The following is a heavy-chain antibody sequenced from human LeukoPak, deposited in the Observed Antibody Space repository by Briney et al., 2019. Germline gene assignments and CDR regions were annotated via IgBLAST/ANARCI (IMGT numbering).Heavy chain of an antibody. CDR1: GFAFSSYW. CDR3: AREGRVTGYDFDY. Sequence: GGSLRLSCEASGFAFSSYWMHWVRQVPGEGLVWVSRINSDGSSTTYADSVKGRSTISRDNAKNTLNLQMNSLRVEDTAVYYCAREGRVTGYDFDYWGQGTLVTVSS. CDR2: INSDGSST. J-gene: IGHJ4*02. V-gene: IGHV3-74*03. D-gene: IGHD5-12*01.